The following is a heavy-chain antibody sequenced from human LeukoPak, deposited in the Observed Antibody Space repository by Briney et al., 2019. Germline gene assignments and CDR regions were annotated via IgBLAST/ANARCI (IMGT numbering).Heavy chain of an antibody. CDR3: ARDLGHAAVRGVIMRWDFDY. V-gene: IGHV1-69*13. D-gene: IGHD3-10*01. CDR1: GGTFRSYV. Sequence: SVKVSCKASGGTFRSYVISWVGQAPGQGLEWMGGIIPIFGTANYAQKFQGRVTITADESTSTAYMELSRLRSEDTAVYYCARDLGHAAVRGVIMRWDFDYWGEGTLVTVSS. J-gene: IGHJ4*02. CDR2: IIPIFGTA.